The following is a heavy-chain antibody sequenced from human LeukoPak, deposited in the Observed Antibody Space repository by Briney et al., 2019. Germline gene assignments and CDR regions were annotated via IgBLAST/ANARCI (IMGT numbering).Heavy chain of an antibody. J-gene: IGHJ4*02. CDR1: GGSISSSSYY. CDR3: ARLAIAEGNFDY. V-gene: IGHV4-39*01. Sequence: SETLSLTCTVSGGSISSSSYYWGWIRQPPGKGLEWIGSIYYSGSTYYNPSLKSRVTISVDTSKNQFSLKLSSVTAADTAVYXXARLAIAEGNFDYWGQGTLVTVSS. CDR2: IYYSGST. D-gene: IGHD6-13*01.